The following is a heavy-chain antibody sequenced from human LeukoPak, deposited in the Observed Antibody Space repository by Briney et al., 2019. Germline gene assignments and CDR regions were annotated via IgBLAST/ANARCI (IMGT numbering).Heavy chain of an antibody. CDR3: VRVAGWHWFDP. D-gene: IGHD6-19*01. J-gene: IGHJ5*02. Sequence: GGALRLSCAASGFTFSSYDMTWVRQAPGRGLECVSSIRPSGDNTYYGDSMKGRFTISRDNSKNTVYLQMNNMRVDDTAVYYCVRVAGWHWFDPWGQGTLVTVSS. V-gene: IGHV3-23*01. CDR2: IRPSGDNT. CDR1: GFTFSSYD.